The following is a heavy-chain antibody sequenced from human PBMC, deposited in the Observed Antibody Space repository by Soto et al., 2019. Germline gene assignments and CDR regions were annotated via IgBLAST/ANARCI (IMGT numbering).Heavy chain of an antibody. Sequence: RGSLLLSCASYVFTFSYYAMHWVGQAPGKGLEWVAFISYDGSDKYYAEKFQGRVTMTSDTSTSTVSMQLSSLRSEDTAIYYCAREGKTTVMAFFFDSWGQGTKVTVSS. V-gene: IGHV3-30-3*01. CDR2: ISYDGSDK. D-gene: IGHD4-4*01. J-gene: IGHJ4*02. CDR3: AREGKTTVMAFFFDS. CDR1: VFTFSYYA.